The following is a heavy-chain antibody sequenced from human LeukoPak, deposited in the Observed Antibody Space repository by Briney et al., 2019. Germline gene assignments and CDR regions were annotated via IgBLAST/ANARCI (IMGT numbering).Heavy chain of an antibody. V-gene: IGHV3-74*01. CDR3: ARGITAEESVAIDY. J-gene: IGHJ4*02. CDR1: GFSFRTHW. Sequence: QPGGSVRLSCAASGFSFRTHWMYWVRQAPGTGLVGVSRIKGDETVIRYADSVKGRFTIYRDNARNTVSLQMNSLRVEDTAVYYCARGITAEESVAIDYWGQGTLVTVSS. CDR2: IKGDETVI. D-gene: IGHD6-13*01.